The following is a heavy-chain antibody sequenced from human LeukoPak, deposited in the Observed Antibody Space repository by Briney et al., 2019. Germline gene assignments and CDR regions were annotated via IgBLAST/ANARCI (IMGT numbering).Heavy chain of an antibody. CDR3: ASHDTSAYYSTLGY. J-gene: IGHJ4*02. V-gene: IGHV3-66*04. CDR2: IYSGGST. Sequence: GGSLRLSCAASGFTVGSHHMTWVRQAPGKGLEWVSVIYSGGSTYYADSVKDRFTISRDNSKNTLYLQMNNLRAEDTALYYCASHDTSAYYSTLGYWGQGILVTVSS. CDR1: GFTVGSHH. D-gene: IGHD3-22*01.